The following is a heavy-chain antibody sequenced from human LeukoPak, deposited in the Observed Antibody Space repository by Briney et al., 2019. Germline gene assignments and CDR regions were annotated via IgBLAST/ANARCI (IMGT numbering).Heavy chain of an antibody. D-gene: IGHD1-26*01. J-gene: IGHJ4*02. Sequence: ASVKVSCKSSGYTFTGYYMHWVRQAPGQGLEWMGRINPNSGGTNYAQKFQGRVTMTRDTSISTAYMELSRLRSDDTAVYYCARGTVGATGSDYWGQGTLATVSS. CDR2: INPNSGGT. CDR1: GYTFTGYY. V-gene: IGHV1-2*06. CDR3: ARGTVGATGSDY.